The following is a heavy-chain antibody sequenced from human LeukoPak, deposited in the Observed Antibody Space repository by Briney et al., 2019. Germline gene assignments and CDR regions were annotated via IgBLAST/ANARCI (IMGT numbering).Heavy chain of an antibody. V-gene: IGHV3-23*01. CDR3: AKFRKYCSGGSCWGRTASGNWFDP. J-gene: IGHJ5*02. Sequence: GGSLRLSCAASGFTFSSYAMSWVRQAPGKGLEWVSAISGSGGSTYYADSVNGRFTISRDNSKNTLYLQMNSLRAEDTAVYYCAKFRKYCSGGSCWGRTASGNWFDPWGQGTLVTVSS. CDR1: GFTFSSYA. D-gene: IGHD2-15*01. CDR2: ISGSGGST.